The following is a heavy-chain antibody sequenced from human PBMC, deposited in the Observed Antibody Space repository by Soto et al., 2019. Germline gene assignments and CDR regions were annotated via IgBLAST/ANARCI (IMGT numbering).Heavy chain of an antibody. CDR1: GGSISSGDYY. Sequence: KPSETLSLTCTVSGGSISSGDYYWSWILQPPGKGLEWIGYIYYSGSTYYNPSLKSRVTISVDTSKNQFSLKLSSVTAADTAVYYCARSSYYDFLSGYYHPDYWGQGTLVTVSS. J-gene: IGHJ4*02. CDR2: IYYSGST. D-gene: IGHD3-3*01. CDR3: ARSSYYDFLSGYYHPDY. V-gene: IGHV4-30-4*01.